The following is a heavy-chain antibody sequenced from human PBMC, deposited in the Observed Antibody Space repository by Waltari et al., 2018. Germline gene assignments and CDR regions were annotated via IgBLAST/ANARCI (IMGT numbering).Heavy chain of an antibody. D-gene: IGHD4-17*01. V-gene: IGHV3-23*04. J-gene: IGHJ6*03. CDR2: ISGSGCST. Sequence: DVHLVESGGGLLHPGGSLKLSCAASVFTLRSDAMSCVRPTPGKGLERVPAISGSGCSTYYADAVKGRFTMSRDNSKNTLYLRMNSLGVEDTAVYYCAIARGDYHYCYYYMDVWGKGTTVTVSS. CDR1: VFTLRSDA. CDR3: AIARGDYHYCYYYMDV.